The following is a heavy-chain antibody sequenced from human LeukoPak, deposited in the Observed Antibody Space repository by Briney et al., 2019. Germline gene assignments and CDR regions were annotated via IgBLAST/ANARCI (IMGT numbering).Heavy chain of an antibody. CDR3: ARGNPYSGSYCFDY. Sequence: SETLSLTCTVSGGSISSYYWSWIRQPPGKGLEWIGYIYYSGSTNYNPSLKSRVTISVDTSKNQLSLKLSSVAAADTAVYYCARGNPYSGSYCFDYWAREPWSPSPQ. J-gene: IGHJ4*02. D-gene: IGHD1-26*01. CDR2: IYYSGST. V-gene: IGHV4-59*01. CDR1: GGSISSYY.